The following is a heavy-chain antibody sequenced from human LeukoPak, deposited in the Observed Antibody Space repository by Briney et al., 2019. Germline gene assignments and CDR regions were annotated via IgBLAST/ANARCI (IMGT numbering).Heavy chain of an antibody. V-gene: IGHV4-39*07. CDR3: ARDLGGYPFFMDV. Sequence: SETLSLTCSVSGGSIRSGDHHWAWVRQPPGEGLEFIGSLDESGRPYYNRPLESRVSISGDTSGKQFSLNLTSVTAADTAVYFCARDLGGYPFFMDVWGRGTTVIVSS. D-gene: IGHD2-15*01. CDR2: LDESGRP. J-gene: IGHJ6*03. CDR1: GGSIRSGDHH.